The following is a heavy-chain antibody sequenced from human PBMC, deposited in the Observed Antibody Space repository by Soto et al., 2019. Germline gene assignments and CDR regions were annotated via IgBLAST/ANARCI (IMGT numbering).Heavy chain of an antibody. J-gene: IGHJ6*02. V-gene: IGHV3-33*01. CDR2: IWYDGSNK. Sequence: PVGSLRLSCAASGLTFSSYGMHWVRQAPGKGLEWVAVIWYDGSNKYYADSVKGRFTISRDNSKNTLYLQMNSLRAEDTAVYYCARVPPLYYYGMDVWAQGITVTVSS. CDR3: ARVPPLYYYGMDV. CDR1: GLTFSSYG.